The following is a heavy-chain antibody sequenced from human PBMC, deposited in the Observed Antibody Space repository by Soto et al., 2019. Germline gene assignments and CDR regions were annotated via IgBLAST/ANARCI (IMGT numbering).Heavy chain of an antibody. J-gene: IGHJ4*02. Sequence: PSETLSLTCTVSGGSISSYYWSWIRQPPGKGLEWIGYIYYSGSTNYNPSLKSRVTISVDTSKNQFSLKLSSVTAADTAVYYCARESYGDYVGYYDLWSQGTLDIGSS. V-gene: IGHV4-59*01. D-gene: IGHD3-16*01. CDR2: IYYSGST. CDR3: ARESYGDYVGYYDL. CDR1: GGSISSYY.